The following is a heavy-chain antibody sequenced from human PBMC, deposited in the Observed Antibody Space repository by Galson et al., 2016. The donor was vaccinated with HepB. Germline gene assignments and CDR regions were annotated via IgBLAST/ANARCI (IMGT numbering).Heavy chain of an antibody. Sequence: SETLSLTCTVSGGSISSHYWTWIRQFPGRGLEWIAFIHHTGTTDYNPSLKSQVTISVDTSKSQFSLKVTSVTTADTATYYCVGDYRYCDWTGGFDLWGQGTLVTVSS. V-gene: IGHV4-59*11. CDR1: GGSISSHY. CDR2: IHHTGTT. J-gene: IGHJ4*02. CDR3: VGDYRYCDWTGGFDL. D-gene: IGHD3-9*01.